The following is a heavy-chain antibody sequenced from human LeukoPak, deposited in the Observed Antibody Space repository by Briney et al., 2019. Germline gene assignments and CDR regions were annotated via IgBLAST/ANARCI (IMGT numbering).Heavy chain of an antibody. Sequence: PSQTLSLTCTVSGGSISSGGYYWSWIRQHPGKGLEWIGYIYYSGSTYYNPSLKSRVTISVDKSKNQFSLKLSSVTAADTAVYCCARDTGIDSSSSPYYMDVWGKGTTVTVSS. J-gene: IGHJ6*03. CDR1: GGSISSGGYY. D-gene: IGHD6-6*01. CDR2: IYYSGST. CDR3: ARDTGIDSSSSPYYMDV. V-gene: IGHV4-31*03.